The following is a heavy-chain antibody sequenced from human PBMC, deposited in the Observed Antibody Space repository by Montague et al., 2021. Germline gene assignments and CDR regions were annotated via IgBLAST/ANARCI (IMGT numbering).Heavy chain of an antibody. CDR2: IAHTGNT. V-gene: IGHV4-34*01. Sequence: SETLSLTCAVSGGSFSGYFWTWIRQPPRKGLEWIGDIAHTGNTNXNPSPKSRVTMSVDMSKAQFSLTLMSMTAADTAGYYCTGLYYGAGNHLRPATCWGQGTLVTVSS. CDR1: GGSFSGYF. D-gene: IGHD3-10*01. J-gene: IGHJ4*02. CDR3: TGLYYGAGNHLRPATC.